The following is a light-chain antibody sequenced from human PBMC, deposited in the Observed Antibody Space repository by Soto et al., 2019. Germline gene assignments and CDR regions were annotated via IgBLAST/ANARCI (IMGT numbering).Light chain of an antibody. Sequence: QSVLTQPPSVSAAPGQKVTISCSGSSSNIGNNAVNWYQQLPGKAPKLLIHDENRESPGVSHRFSGSNSGTSASLAISDRQYEDEAHYYCAAWDDYLNGPVFGGGTKLTVL. J-gene: IGLJ3*02. CDR3: AAWDDYLNGPV. CDR2: DEN. V-gene: IGLV1-36*01. CDR1: SSNIGNNA.